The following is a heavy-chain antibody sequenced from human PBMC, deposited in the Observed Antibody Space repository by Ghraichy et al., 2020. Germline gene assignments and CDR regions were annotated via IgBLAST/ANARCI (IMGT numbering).Heavy chain of an antibody. D-gene: IGHD6-19*01. V-gene: IGHV3-9*01. J-gene: IGHJ4*02. CDR1: GFTFDDYA. CDR2: ISWNSGSI. Sequence: GGSLRLSCAASGFTFDDYAMHWVRQAPGKGLEWVSGISWNSGSIGYADSVKGRFTISRDNAKNSLYLQMNSLRAEDTALYYCAKDMGSYSSGPITNWGQGTLVTVSS. CDR3: AKDMGSYSSGPITN.